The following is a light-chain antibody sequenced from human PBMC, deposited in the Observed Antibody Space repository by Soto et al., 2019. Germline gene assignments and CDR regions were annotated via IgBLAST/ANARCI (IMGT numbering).Light chain of an antibody. J-gene: IGKJ2*02. Sequence: EIVLTQSPATLSLSPGERATLYCRASQNIYSYLAWYQQRPGQAPRLLISDASNRATGIPARFSGSGSETDFTLTINSLEPEDFAVYYCQQRSTGSTFGQGTKLEIK. CDR2: DAS. V-gene: IGKV3-11*01. CDR3: QQRSTGST. CDR1: QNIYSY.